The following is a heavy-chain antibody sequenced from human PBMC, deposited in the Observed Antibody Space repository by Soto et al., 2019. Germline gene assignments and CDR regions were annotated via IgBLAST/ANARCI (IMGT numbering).Heavy chain of an antibody. CDR2: IYYSGNT. CDR3: ARRGYGPGFPYYYGMDV. CDR1: GGSMSSYY. J-gene: IGHJ6*02. D-gene: IGHD3-10*01. V-gene: IGHV4-59*07. Sequence: SDTLSLTCTVSGGSMSSYYCSWIRQPPGTGLEWIGDIYYSGNTNYNPSLKSRVSMSVDTPKNQFSLKLSSVTAADTAVYYCARRGYGPGFPYYYGMDVWGQGTTVT.